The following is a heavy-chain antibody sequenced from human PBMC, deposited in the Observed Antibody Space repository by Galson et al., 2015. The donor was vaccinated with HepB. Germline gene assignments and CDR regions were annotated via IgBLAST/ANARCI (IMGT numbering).Heavy chain of an antibody. V-gene: IGHV3-74*01. D-gene: IGHD3-22*01. CDR3: TRDCDRSGLGMDF. CDR2: IRTDGTYT. J-gene: IGHJ4*02. Sequence: ALRLAGAASGFTFGACWMRWVHHDPEQGLLWISHIRTDGTYTNYEDSVRSRFTMYRDNAKNTLYLQMYSLRVEDTAVYYCTRDCDRSGLGMDFWGQGVLVTVSS. CDR1: GFTFGACW.